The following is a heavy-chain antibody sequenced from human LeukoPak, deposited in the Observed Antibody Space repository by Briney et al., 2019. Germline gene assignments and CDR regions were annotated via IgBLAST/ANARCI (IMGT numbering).Heavy chain of an antibody. J-gene: IGHJ6*02. CDR1: GFTFSSYW. Sequence: GGSLGLSCAASGFTFSSYWMHWVRQAPGKGLVWVSRINSDGSSTSYADSVKGRFTISRDNAKNTLYLQMNSLRAEDTAVYYCASSSPAAISDGMDVWGQGTTVTVSS. CDR3: ASSSPAAISDGMDV. V-gene: IGHV3-74*01. CDR2: INSDGSST. D-gene: IGHD2-2*01.